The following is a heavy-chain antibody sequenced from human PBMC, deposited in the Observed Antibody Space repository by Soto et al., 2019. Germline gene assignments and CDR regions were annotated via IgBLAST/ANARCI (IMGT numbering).Heavy chain of an antibody. J-gene: IGHJ6*02. CDR1: GYTFTGHY. CDR2: LKSDNGGT. V-gene: IGHV1-2*02. Sequence: QVQLVQSGAQVKPPGASVKVSCKASGYTFTGHYMHWVRQVSGKRLEHLGWLKSDNGGTYYAPKFQGRVTFTRDTSTSTAYMELSGLQSDDTAVYFCARDLGPLGSGSACPLYGLDIWGQGTTVVVS. CDR3: ARDLGPLGSGSACPLYGLDI. D-gene: IGHD3-10*01.